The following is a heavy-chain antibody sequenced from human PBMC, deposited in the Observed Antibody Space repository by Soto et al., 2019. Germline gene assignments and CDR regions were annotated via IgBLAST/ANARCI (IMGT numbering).Heavy chain of an antibody. Sequence: SETLSLTCAVYGGSFGGYYGSWIRQPPGKGLEWIGEINHSGSTNYNPSLKSRVTISVDTSKNQFSLKLSSVTAADTAVYYCARGNNHYDFWSGYYFGFDYWGQGTLVTVSS. CDR2: INHSGST. V-gene: IGHV4-34*01. J-gene: IGHJ4*02. CDR1: GGSFGGYY. D-gene: IGHD3-3*01. CDR3: ARGNNHYDFWSGYYFGFDY.